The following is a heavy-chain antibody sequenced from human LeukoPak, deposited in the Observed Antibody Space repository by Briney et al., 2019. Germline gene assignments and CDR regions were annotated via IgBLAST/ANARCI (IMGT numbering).Heavy chain of an antibody. CDR1: GYTFTSYA. CDR2: ISAYNGNI. CDR3: ARYCSSTSCYTYYYYGIDV. Sequence: ASVKVSCKASGYTFTSYAISWVRQAPGQGPEWIGWISAYNGNIDYAQKFQGRVTLTTDTSTSTAYMELRSLRSDDTAVYYCARYCSSTSCYTYYYYGIDVWGQGTTVTVSS. J-gene: IGHJ6*02. D-gene: IGHD2-2*02. V-gene: IGHV1-18*01.